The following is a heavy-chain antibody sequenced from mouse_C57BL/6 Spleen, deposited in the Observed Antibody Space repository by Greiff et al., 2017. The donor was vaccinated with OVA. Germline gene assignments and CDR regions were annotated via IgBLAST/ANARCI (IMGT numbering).Heavy chain of an antibody. D-gene: IGHD2-3*01. CDR1: GYTFTDYE. Sequence: VQLQQSGAELVRPGASVTLSCKASGYTFTDYEMHWVKQTPVHGLEWIGAIDPETGGTAYNQKFKGKAILTADKSSSTAYMELRSLTSEDSAVYYCTRGGLYDGYYNFDYWGQGTTLTVSS. CDR2: IDPETGGT. V-gene: IGHV1-15*01. J-gene: IGHJ2*01. CDR3: TRGGLYDGYYNFDY.